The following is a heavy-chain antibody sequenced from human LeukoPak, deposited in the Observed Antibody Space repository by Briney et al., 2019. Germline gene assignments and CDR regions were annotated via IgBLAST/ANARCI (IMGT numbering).Heavy chain of an antibody. V-gene: IGHV3-33*01. CDR2: IWYDGSNK. CDR1: GFTFSSYG. D-gene: IGHD6-13*01. CDR3: ARDRAGGSSWYYFDY. J-gene: IGHJ4*02. Sequence: PGGSLRLSCAASGFTFSSYGMHWVRQAPGKGLEWVAVIWYDGSNKYYADSVKGRFTISRDNSKNTLYLQMNSLRAEDTAVYYCARDRAGGSSWYYFDYWGQGTLVTVSS.